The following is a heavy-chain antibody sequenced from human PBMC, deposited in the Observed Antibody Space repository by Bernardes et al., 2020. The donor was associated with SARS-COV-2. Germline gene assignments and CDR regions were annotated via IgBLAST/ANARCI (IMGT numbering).Heavy chain of an antibody. V-gene: IGHV3-74*01. Sequence: GSLHVSCAASGFTLSMYWMPWVRQVPGQGLVWVSHITSDGSGTSYADSVKGRFTISRDNAKNTLYLQMHSLRAEDSAVYFCARDSSVEFDYWGRGTLVTVYS. CDR3: ARDSSVEFDY. CDR2: ITSDGSGT. J-gene: IGHJ4*02. CDR1: GFTLSMYW.